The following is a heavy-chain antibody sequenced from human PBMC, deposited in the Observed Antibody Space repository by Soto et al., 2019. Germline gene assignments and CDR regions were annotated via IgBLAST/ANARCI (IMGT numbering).Heavy chain of an antibody. D-gene: IGHD3-16*01. J-gene: IGHJ5*02. CDR3: ARDLEGVGENWFDP. CDR2: IYYSGST. Sequence: QVQLQESGPGLVKPSQTLSLTCTVSGGSISSGGYYWSWIRQHPGKGLEWIGYIYYSGSTYYNPTLKSRVTISVDTSKNQFSLKLSSVTAADTAVYYCARDLEGVGENWFDPWGQGTLVTVSS. V-gene: IGHV4-31*03. CDR1: GGSISSGGYY.